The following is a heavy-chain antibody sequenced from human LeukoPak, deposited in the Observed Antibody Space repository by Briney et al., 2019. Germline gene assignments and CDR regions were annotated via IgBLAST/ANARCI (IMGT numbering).Heavy chain of an antibody. J-gene: IGHJ4*02. D-gene: IGHD6-13*01. CDR1: GFTFSSYA. CDR3: AGVPGGIGGGF. CDR2: IRYDGSSN. Sequence: PGGSLRLSCAASGFTFSSYAMSWVRQAPGKGLEWVAFIRYDGSSNYYADSVKGRFTISRDNPKNTLYLQMNGLRAEDTAVYYCAGVPGGIGGGFWGQGTLVTVSS. V-gene: IGHV3-30*02.